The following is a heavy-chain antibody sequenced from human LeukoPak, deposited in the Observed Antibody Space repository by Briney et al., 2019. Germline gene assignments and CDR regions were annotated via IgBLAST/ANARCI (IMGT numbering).Heavy chain of an antibody. V-gene: IGHV1-2*02. CDR2: INPNSGGT. J-gene: IGHJ6*02. D-gene: IGHD6-13*01. Sequence: ASVKVSCKASGYTFTGYYMHWVRQAPGQGLEWMGWINPNSGGTNYAQKFQGRVTMTRDTSISTAYMELSRLRSDDTAVYYCVRYPSSSWVSNYYYYGMDVWGQGTTVTVSS. CDR3: VRYPSSSWVSNYYYYGMDV. CDR1: GYTFTGYY.